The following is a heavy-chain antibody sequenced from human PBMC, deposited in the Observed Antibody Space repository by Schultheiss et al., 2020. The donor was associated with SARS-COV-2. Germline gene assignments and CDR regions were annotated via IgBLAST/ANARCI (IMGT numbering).Heavy chain of an antibody. D-gene: IGHD3-10*01. V-gene: IGHV6-1*01. CDR1: GDSVSNNSAA. J-gene: IGHJ4*02. CDR2: TYYRSKWDY. CDR3: ARAVSGQKMGRSFDY. Sequence: SQTLSLTCGISGDSVSNNSAAWNWIRQSPSRGLEWLGRTYYRSKWDYDYALSVKSRISINPDTLKNQFSLHLNSVTPEDTAVYYCARAVSGQKMGRSFDYWGQGTLVTVSS.